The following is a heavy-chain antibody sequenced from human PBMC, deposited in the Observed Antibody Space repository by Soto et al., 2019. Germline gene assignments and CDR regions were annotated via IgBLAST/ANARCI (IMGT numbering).Heavy chain of an antibody. D-gene: IGHD3-10*01. CDR3: ARAGVRGGEENWFDP. CDR1: GGSISIGGYS. J-gene: IGHJ5*02. V-gene: IGHV4-30-2*01. CDR2: IYHSGST. Sequence: PSETLSLTCAVSGGSISIGGYSWSWIRQPPGKGLEWIGYIYHSGSTYYNPSLKSRVTISVDTSKNQFSLKLSSVTAADTAVYYWARAGVRGGEENWFDPWGQGTLVTVSS.